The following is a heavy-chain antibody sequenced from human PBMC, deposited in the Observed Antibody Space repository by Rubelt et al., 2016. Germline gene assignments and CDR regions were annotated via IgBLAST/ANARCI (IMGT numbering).Heavy chain of an antibody. CDR1: GFSLSTSGVG. D-gene: IGHD2-15*01. J-gene: IGHJ5*02. CDR3: AHTLGAGGVVVVAADNWFDP. V-gene: IGHV2-5*02. Sequence: QITLKESGPTLVKPTQTLTLTCTFSGFSLSTSGVGVGWIRQPPGKALEWLALIYWDDDKRYSPSLKSRLTITKDTSKNQVVLTMTNMDPVDTATYYCAHTLGAGGVVVVAADNWFDPWGQGTLVTVSS. CDR2: IYWDDDK.